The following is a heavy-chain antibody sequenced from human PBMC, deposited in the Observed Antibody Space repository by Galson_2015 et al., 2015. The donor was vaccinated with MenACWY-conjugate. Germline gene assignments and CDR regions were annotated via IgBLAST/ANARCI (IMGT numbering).Heavy chain of an antibody. CDR1: GGSISSHY. D-gene: IGHD7-27*01. J-gene: IGHJ4*02. CDR2: IRDTGSL. Sequence: ETLSLTCTVSGGSISSHYWSWFRQPPGKGLEWIAYIRDTGSLKDNPSLKSRVPMSADKSNNQFSLRLISVTAADTAVYYCARMTTWGSSFGYFDYWGQGILVAVSS. V-gene: IGHV4-59*08. CDR3: ARMTTWGSSFGYFDY.